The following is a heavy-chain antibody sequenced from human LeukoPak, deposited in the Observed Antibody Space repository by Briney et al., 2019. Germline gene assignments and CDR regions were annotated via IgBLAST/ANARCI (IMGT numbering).Heavy chain of an antibody. Sequence: PSETLSLTCTVSGGSISSSSYYWGWIRQPPGKGLEWIGSIYYSGSTYYNPSLKSRVTISVDTSKNQFSLKLSSVTAADTAVYYCARQKVGATYFDYWGQGTLVTVPS. CDR1: GGSISSSSYY. CDR3: ARQKVGATYFDY. V-gene: IGHV4-39*01. D-gene: IGHD1-26*01. J-gene: IGHJ4*02. CDR2: IYYSGST.